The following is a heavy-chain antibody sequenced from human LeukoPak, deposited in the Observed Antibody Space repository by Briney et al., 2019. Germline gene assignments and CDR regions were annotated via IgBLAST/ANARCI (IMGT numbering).Heavy chain of an antibody. D-gene: IGHD4-11*01. CDR2: IYHSGST. CDR3: ARVGYSNPNWFDP. V-gene: IGHV4-30-2*01. Sequence: SQTLSLTCAVSGGSISSGGYSWSWIRQPPGKGLEWIGYIYHSGSTYYNPSLKSRVTISVDGSKNQFSLKLSSVTAADTAVYYCARVGYSNPNWFDPWGQGTLVTVSS. J-gene: IGHJ5*02. CDR1: GGSISSGGYS.